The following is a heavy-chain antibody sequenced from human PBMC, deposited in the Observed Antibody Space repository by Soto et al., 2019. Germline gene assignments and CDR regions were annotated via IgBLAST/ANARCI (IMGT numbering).Heavy chain of an antibody. V-gene: IGHV4-34*01. CDR2: INHSGST. Sequence: QVQLQQWGAGLLKPSETLSLTCAVYGGSFSGYYWSWIRQPPGKGLEWIGEINHSGSTNYNPSLKSRVPISVDTSKNQFSLKLSSVTAADTAVYYCARTTMVRGVPLDYWGQGTLVTVSS. CDR1: GGSFSGYY. J-gene: IGHJ4*02. D-gene: IGHD3-10*01. CDR3: ARTTMVRGVPLDY.